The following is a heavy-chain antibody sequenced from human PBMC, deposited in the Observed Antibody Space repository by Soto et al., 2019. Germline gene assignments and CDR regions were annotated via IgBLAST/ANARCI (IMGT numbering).Heavy chain of an antibody. Sequence: SETLSLTCTVSGGSISSSSYYWGWIRQPPGQGLEWLATIYSLGNTYYNPSLRSRVTISVDTSKSQLFLKLSSVTAADTAVYYCARGDYYDSTLGYWGQGTLVTVSS. CDR1: GGSISSSSYY. D-gene: IGHD3-22*01. CDR3: ARGDYYDSTLGY. V-gene: IGHV4-39*07. J-gene: IGHJ4*02. CDR2: IYSLGNT.